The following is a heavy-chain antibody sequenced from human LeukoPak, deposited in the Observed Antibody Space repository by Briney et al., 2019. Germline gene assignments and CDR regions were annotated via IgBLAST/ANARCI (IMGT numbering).Heavy chain of an antibody. Sequence: PGGSLRLSCAASGFTFSSYWMSWVRQAPGKGLEWVSAISGSGGSTYYADSVKGRFTISRDNSKNTLYLQMNSLRAEDTAVYYCAKSRGGVVITWNYYYYGMDVWGQGTTVTVSS. CDR2: ISGSGGST. CDR1: GFTFSSYW. J-gene: IGHJ6*02. CDR3: AKSRGGVVITWNYYYYGMDV. D-gene: IGHD3-22*01. V-gene: IGHV3-23*01.